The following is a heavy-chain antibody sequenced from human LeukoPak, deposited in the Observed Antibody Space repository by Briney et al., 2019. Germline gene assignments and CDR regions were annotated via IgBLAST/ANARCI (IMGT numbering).Heavy chain of an antibody. D-gene: IGHD1-26*01. V-gene: IGHV4-39*07. CDR2: IYYSGST. Sequence: KPSETLSLTCTVSGGSISSSSYYWGWIRQPPGKGLEWIGSIYYSGSTYYNPSLKSRVTISVDTSKNQFSLKLSSMTAADTAMYYCARDSGSYLGGDYYFDYWGQGTLVTISS. J-gene: IGHJ4*02. CDR1: GGSISSSSYY. CDR3: ARDSGSYLGGDYYFDY.